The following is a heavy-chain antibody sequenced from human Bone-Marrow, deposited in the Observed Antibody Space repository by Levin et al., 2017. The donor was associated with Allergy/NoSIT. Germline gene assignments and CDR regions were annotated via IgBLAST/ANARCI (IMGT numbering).Heavy chain of an antibody. CDR1: GGSISSGDYY. CDR2: IYYSGST. D-gene: IGHD3-9*01. V-gene: IGHV4-30-4*01. Sequence: LRLSCTVSGGSISSGDYYWSWIRQPPGKGLEWIGYIYYSGSTYYNPSLKSRVTISVDTSKNQFSLKLSSVTAADTAVYYCARAGGGFLTGYYLFDAFDIWGQGTMVTVSS. CDR3: ARAGGGFLTGYYLFDAFDI. J-gene: IGHJ3*02.